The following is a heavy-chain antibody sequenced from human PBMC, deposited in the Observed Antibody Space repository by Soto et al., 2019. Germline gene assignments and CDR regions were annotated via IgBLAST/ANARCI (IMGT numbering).Heavy chain of an antibody. J-gene: IGHJ4*02. Sequence: VGSLTLSSSASRFTFSSYPMHWVRPPPRNGPEYVSGINTNGGSTHYADSVKGRFTISRDNSKNTLYLQMSSLRAEDTAVYYCVKQGSSGYHLVNWCQGTLFTV. CDR2: INTNGGST. CDR3: VKQGSSGYHLVN. V-gene: IGHV3-64D*06. CDR1: RFTFSSYP. D-gene: IGHD3-22*01.